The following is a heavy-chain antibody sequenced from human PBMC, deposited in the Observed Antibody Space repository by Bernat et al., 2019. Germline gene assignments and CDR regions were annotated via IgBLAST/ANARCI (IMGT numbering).Heavy chain of an antibody. Sequence: QVQLVESGGGVVQPGRSLRLSCAASGFTFSSNGMHWVRQAPGKGLEWVAVISFDGSNKYYADSVKGRFTISRDNSKNTLFLQMNSLRAEDTAVYYCAKGVSRYYGMDVWGQGTTVTVSS. CDR1: GFTFSSNG. J-gene: IGHJ6*02. V-gene: IGHV3-30*18. CDR2: ISFDGSNK. D-gene: IGHD3-10*01. CDR3: AKGVSRYYGMDV.